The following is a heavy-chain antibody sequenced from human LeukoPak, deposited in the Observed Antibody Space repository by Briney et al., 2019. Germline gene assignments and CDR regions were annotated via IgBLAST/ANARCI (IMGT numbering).Heavy chain of an antibody. CDR2: TYHSGST. CDR1: GYSISSGYY. Sequence: SETLSLTCAVSGYSISSGYYWGWIRQPPGKGMEWIGSTYHSGSTYYNPSLKSRVTISVDTSKNQFSLKLSSVTAADTAVYYCARRLGTWGQGTLVTVSS. CDR3: ARRLGT. J-gene: IGHJ4*02. D-gene: IGHD1-7*01. V-gene: IGHV4-38-2*01.